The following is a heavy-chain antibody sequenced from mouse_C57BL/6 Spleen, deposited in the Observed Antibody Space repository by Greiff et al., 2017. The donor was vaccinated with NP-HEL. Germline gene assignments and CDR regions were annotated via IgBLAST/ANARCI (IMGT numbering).Heavy chain of an antibody. D-gene: IGHD2-3*01. V-gene: IGHV1-22*01. CDR2: INPNNGGT. CDR1: GYTFTDYN. CDR3: ARGENGYYVSFDY. Sequence: VQLQQSGPELVKPGASVKMSCKASGYTFTDYNMHWVKQSHGKSLEWIGYINPNNGGTSYNQKFKGKATLTVNKSSSTAYMERRSLTSEDSAVYYCARGENGYYVSFDYWGQGTTLTVSS. J-gene: IGHJ2*01.